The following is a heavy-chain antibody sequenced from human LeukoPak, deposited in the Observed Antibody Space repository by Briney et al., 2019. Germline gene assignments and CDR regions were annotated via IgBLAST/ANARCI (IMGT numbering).Heavy chain of an antibody. CDR1: GFTFSSYA. CDR3: ASVGSAGYYDSSGPTDY. D-gene: IGHD3-22*01. J-gene: IGHJ4*02. CDR2: ISYDGSNK. Sequence: GGSLRLSCAASGFTFSSYAMHWVRQAPGKGLEWVAVISYDGSNKYYADSVKGRFTISRDNSKNTLYLQMNSLRSEDTAVYYCASVGSAGYYDSSGPTDYWGQGTLVTVSS. V-gene: IGHV3-30-3*01.